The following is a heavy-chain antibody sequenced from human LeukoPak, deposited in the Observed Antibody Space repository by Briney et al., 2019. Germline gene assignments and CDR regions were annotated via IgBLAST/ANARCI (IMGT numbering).Heavy chain of an antibody. V-gene: IGHV4-39*07. CDR3: ARTVLMVYAQSRWFDP. CDR1: GGSISSSSYY. D-gene: IGHD2-8*01. J-gene: IGHJ5*02. Sequence: SETLSLTCTVSGGSISSSSYYWGWIRQPPGKGLEWIGSIYYSGSTNYNPSLKSRVTISVDTSKNQFSLKLSSVTAADTAVYYCARTVLMVYAQSRWFDPWGQGTLVTVSS. CDR2: IYYSGST.